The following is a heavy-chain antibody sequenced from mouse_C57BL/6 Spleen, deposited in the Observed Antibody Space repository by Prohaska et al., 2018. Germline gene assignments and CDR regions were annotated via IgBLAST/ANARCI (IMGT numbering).Heavy chain of an antibody. Sequence: QVQLQQPGAELVMPGASVKLTCKASGYTFTTYWMHRLKQWPGQGLERSRQIDPSDSYTNYNQKVKCNATLTVDKSSSTVYMQLSSLTSDDSTVYYGVYYAMDYWGQGTSVTVSS. J-gene: IGHJ4*01. V-gene: IGHV1-69*01. CDR3: VYYAMDY. CDR2: IDPSDSYT. CDR1: GYTFTTYW.